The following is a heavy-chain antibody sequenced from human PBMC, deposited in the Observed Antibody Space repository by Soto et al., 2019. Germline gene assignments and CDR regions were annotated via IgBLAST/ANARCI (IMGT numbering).Heavy chain of an antibody. CDR3: VSWVSDHFDY. D-gene: IGHD3-16*01. Sequence: GSLRLSCAASGFTFSSSAMSWVRQAPGTGLEWVSTINPTGANTHYADSAKGRFTISRDNSRNTVDLQMNSLRAADTALYYCVSWVSDHFDYWGQGTPVTVSS. J-gene: IGHJ4*02. V-gene: IGHV3-23*01. CDR2: INPTGANT. CDR1: GFTFSSSA.